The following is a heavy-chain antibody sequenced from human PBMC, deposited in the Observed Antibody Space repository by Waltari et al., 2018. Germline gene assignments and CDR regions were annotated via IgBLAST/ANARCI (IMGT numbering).Heavy chain of an antibody. J-gene: IGHJ5*02. D-gene: IGHD2-2*01. CDR1: GGSISSYH. V-gene: IGHV4-59*01. Sequence: QVQLQESGPGLVKPSETLSLTCTVSGGSISSYHWGWIRQPPGKGLEWIGYSYYKGSTNSNPSLTSRVTISVDTSKNQFSLKLSSVTAADTAVYYCARSEYPNWFDPWGQGTLVTVSS. CDR3: ARSEYPNWFDP. CDR2: SYYKGST.